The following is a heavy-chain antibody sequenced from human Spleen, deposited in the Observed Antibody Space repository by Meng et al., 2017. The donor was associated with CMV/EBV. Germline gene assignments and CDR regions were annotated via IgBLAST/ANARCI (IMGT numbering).Heavy chain of an antibody. CDR2: FGSSDYYI. J-gene: IGHJ4*02. D-gene: IGHD6-13*01. V-gene: IGHV3-21*01. CDR3: ARAVSVYSDFDY. Sequence: GESLKISCTSSGFPFSDYAMIWVRQAPGKGLEWVSSFGSSDYYIYYADSVRGRFTVSRDNAKQSVYLQMDSPRAEDTAVYYCARAVSVYSDFDYWGQGTLVTVSS. CDR1: GFPFSDYA.